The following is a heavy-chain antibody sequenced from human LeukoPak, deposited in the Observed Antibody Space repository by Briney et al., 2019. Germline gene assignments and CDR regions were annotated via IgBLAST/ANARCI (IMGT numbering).Heavy chain of an antibody. J-gene: IGHJ5*02. V-gene: IGHV4-30-4*01. Sequence: SQTLSLTCTVSGGSISSGDYYWSWIRQPPGKGLEWIGYIYSSGSTDYNPSLKSRVTISVDTSKNQFSLKLSSVTAADTAFYYCATSSRSRFDPWGQGTLVTVSS. CDR3: ATSSRSRFDP. CDR1: GGSISSGDYY. CDR2: IYSSGST. D-gene: IGHD1-14*01.